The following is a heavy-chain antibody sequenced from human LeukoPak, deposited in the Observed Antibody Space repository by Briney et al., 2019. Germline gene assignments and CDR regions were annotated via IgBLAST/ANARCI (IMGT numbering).Heavy chain of an antibody. CDR1: GFTFSSYG. V-gene: IGHV3-33*06. CDR3: AKSGISAPDFDY. CDR2: IWYDGSNK. Sequence: GGSLRLSCAASGFTFSSYGMHWVRQAPGKGLEWVAVIWYDGSNKYYADSVKGRFTISRDNSKNTLYLQMNSLRAEDTAVYYCAKSGISAPDFDYWGQGTLVTVSS. J-gene: IGHJ4*02. D-gene: IGHD3-10*01.